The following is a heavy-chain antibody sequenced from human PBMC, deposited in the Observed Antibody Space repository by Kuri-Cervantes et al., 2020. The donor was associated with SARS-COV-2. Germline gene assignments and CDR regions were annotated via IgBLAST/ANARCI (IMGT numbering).Heavy chain of an antibody. CDR3: ARDPLYYDFWSGYYRGWGGMDV. Sequence: SETLSLTCAVYGGSFSGYYWSWIRQPPGKGLEWIGEINHSGSTNYNPSLKSRVTISVDTSKNQFSLELSSVTAADTAVYYCARDPLYYDFWSGYYRGWGGMDVWGQGTTVTVSS. D-gene: IGHD3-3*01. CDR2: INHSGST. CDR1: GGSFSGYY. V-gene: IGHV4-34*01. J-gene: IGHJ6*02.